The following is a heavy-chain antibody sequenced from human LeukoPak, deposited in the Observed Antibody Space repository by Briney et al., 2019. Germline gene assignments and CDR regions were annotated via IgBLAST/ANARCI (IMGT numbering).Heavy chain of an antibody. J-gene: IGHJ3*02. V-gene: IGHV1-69*13. Sequence: SVKVSCKASGGTFSSYAISWVRQASGQGLEWMGGIIPIFGTANCAQKFQGRVTITAGESTSTAYMELSSLRSEDTAVYYCARGASSSWYVFGAFDIWGQGTMVTVSS. D-gene: IGHD6-13*01. CDR2: IIPIFGTA. CDR3: ARGASSSWYVFGAFDI. CDR1: GGTFSSYA.